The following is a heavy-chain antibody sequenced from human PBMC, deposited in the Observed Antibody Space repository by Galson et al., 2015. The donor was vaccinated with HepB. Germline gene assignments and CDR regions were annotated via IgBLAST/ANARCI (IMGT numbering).Heavy chain of an antibody. J-gene: IGHJ3*02. Sequence: SLRLSCAASGFTFSSYWMSWVRQAPGKGLEWVANKKQDGSEKYYVDSVKGRLTISRDNAKNSLYLQMNSLRAEETAVYYCARGLLEWLESAFDIWGQGTMVTVSS. D-gene: IGHD3-3*01. CDR2: KKQDGSEK. CDR3: ARGLLEWLESAFDI. V-gene: IGHV3-7*01. CDR1: GFTFSSYW.